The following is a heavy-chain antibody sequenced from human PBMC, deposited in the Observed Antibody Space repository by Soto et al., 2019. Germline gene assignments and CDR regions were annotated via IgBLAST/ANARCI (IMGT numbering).Heavy chain of an antibody. D-gene: IGHD3-10*01. Sequence: GGSLRLSCAASGFTFSSYSMNWVRQAPGKGLEWVSSISSSSSYIYYADSVKGRFTISRDNAKNSLYLQMNSLRAEDTAVYYCARDEGYYYVSGSRGVGAFDIWGQGTMVTVSS. CDR1: GFTFSSYS. CDR2: ISSSSSYI. V-gene: IGHV3-21*01. CDR3: ARDEGYYYVSGSRGVGAFDI. J-gene: IGHJ3*02.